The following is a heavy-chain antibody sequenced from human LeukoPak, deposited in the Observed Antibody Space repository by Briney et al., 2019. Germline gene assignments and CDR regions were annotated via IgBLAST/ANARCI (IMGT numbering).Heavy chain of an antibody. CDR2: IYYSGST. CDR1: GGSISSYY. CDR3: ARVITPYYYDSSGYVHDAFDI. D-gene: IGHD3-22*01. V-gene: IGHV4-59*01. Sequence: SETLSLTRTVSGGSISSYYWSWIRQPPGKGLEWIGYIYYSGSTNYNPSLKSRVTISVDTSKNQFSLKLSSVTAADTAVYYCARVITPYYYDSSGYVHDAFDIWGQGTMVTVSS. J-gene: IGHJ3*02.